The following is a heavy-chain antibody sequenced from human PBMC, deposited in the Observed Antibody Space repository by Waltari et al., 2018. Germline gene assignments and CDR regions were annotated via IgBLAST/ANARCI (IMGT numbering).Heavy chain of an antibody. CDR1: GGSIRSSSYS. D-gene: IGHD1-26*01. Sequence: QLQLQESGPGLVKPSETLSLTCTVSGGSIRSSSYSWGWIRHPQGKGLEWIGSIYYSGSTYYNPSLKSRVTISVDTSKNQFSRKLSSVTAADTAVYYCISGGSYLDDAFDIWGQGTMVTVSS. CDR2: IYYSGST. V-gene: IGHV4-39*07. J-gene: IGHJ3*02. CDR3: ISGGSYLDDAFDI.